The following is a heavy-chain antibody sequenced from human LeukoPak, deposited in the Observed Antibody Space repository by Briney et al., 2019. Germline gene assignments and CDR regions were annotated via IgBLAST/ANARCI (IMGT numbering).Heavy chain of an antibody. Sequence: PSQTLSLTCTVSSGSISSSSYYWGWIRPPPRKRLEWIGSIYYSGSTYYNPSLKSRVTISVDASKNQFSLKLSSVTAADTAVYYCARHSSMTTVTFDYWGQGTLVTVSS. V-gene: IGHV4-39*01. J-gene: IGHJ4*02. D-gene: IGHD4-17*01. CDR2: IYYSGST. CDR1: SGSISSSSYY. CDR3: ARHSSMTTVTFDY.